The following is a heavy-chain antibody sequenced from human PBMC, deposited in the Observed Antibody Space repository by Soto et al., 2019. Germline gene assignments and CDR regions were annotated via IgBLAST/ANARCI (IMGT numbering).Heavy chain of an antibody. CDR3: ARHDPGINSDAFDI. CDR2: IYPGDSNS. D-gene: IGHD2-21*01. CDR1: GYSFPTDW. J-gene: IGHJ3*02. Sequence: PGESLKISCKVSGYSFPTDWIGWVRQKPGKGLDWMGIIYPGDSNSTYGPSLQGQVTFSVDKSISTAYLQWSSLKASDTAMYYCARHDPGINSDAFDIWGQGTMVTVSS. V-gene: IGHV5-51*01.